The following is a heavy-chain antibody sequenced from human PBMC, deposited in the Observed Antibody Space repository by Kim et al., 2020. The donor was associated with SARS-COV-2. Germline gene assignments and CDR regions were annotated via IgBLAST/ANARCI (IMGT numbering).Heavy chain of an antibody. J-gene: IGHJ4*02. CDR2: IYYSGST. D-gene: IGHD1-26*01. CDR3: ARWNSGSYYSFDY. CDR1: GGSISSYY. V-gene: IGHV4-59*01. Sequence: SETLSLTCTVSGGSISSYYWSWIRQPPGKGLEWIGYIYYSGSTNYNPSLKSRVTISVDTSKNQFSLKLSSVTAADTAVYYCARWNSGSYYSFDYWGQGTLVTVSS.